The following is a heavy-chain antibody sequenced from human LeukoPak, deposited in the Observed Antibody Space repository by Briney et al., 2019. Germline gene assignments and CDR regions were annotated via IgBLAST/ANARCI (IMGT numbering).Heavy chain of an antibody. CDR1: GCSISSSSNY. CDR2: IYYSGST. CDR3: ARGYRAFDI. D-gene: IGHD5-18*01. V-gene: IGHV4-39*01. J-gene: IGHJ3*02. Sequence: SETLSLTCTVSGCSISSSSNYWGWIRQPPGKGLEWIGSIYYSGSTYYNPSLKSRVTISVDTSKNQFSLKLSSVTAADTAVYYCARGYRAFDIWGQGTMVTVSS.